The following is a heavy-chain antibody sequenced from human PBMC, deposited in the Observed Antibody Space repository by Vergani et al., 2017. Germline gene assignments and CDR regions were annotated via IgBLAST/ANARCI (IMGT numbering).Heavy chain of an antibody. CDR1: RSTFKTYG. CDR3: ARDQVPAAIRLNVGNYIDG. V-gene: IGHV3-33*01. CDR2: IYYDGRNA. J-gene: IGHJ6*03. D-gene: IGHD2-2*02. Sequence: QGQLVESGGGIVQPGRSLTLSCVASRSTFKTYGMHWVRQAPGKGLEWVGLIYYDGRNAYYADSVKGRFTISRDNSNKTLYLQMSSLRAEDTAVYYCARDQVPAAIRLNVGNYIDGWGKGTTVIVSS.